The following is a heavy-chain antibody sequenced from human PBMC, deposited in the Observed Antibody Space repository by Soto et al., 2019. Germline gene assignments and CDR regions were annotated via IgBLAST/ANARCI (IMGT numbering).Heavy chain of an antibody. CDR1: YY. J-gene: IGHJ2*01. CDR2: VYYSWTT. D-gene: IGHD2-8*02. V-gene: IGHV4-30-4*01. CDR3: ARMSYDKGMRYWHL. Sequence: YYLTLKSKTPGKGLEWIGYVYYSWTTDYIPSLKSRLSMSIDKSQNQFTLKLNSVTAADTATYFCARMSYDKGMRYWHLWGRGPLVPVS.